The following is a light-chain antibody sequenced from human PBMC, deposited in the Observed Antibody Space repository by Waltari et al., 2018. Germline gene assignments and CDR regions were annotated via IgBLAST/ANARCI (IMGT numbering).Light chain of an antibody. CDR2: DAS. CDR3: QQRSNWLPLT. J-gene: IGKJ4*01. Sequence: EIVLTQSPATLSLSPGERATLSYRASQSVSSYLAWYQQKPGQAPRLLIYDASNRATGIPARFSGSGSGTDFTPTISSLEPEDFAVYYCQQRSNWLPLTFGGGTKVEIK. V-gene: IGKV3-11*01. CDR1: QSVSSY.